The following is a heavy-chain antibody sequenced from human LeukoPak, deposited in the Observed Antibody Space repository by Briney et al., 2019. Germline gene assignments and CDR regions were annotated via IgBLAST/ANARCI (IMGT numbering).Heavy chain of an antibody. CDR3: ARGYSSGFDY. J-gene: IGHJ4*02. V-gene: IGHV3-21*01. Sequence: PGGSLRLSCAASGFTFDDYAMHWVRQAPGKGLEWVSSISSSSSYIYYADSVKGRFTISRDNAKNSLYLQMNSLRAEDTAVYYCARGYSSGFDYWGQGTLVTVSS. CDR2: ISSSSSYI. CDR1: GFTFDDYA. D-gene: IGHD6-19*01.